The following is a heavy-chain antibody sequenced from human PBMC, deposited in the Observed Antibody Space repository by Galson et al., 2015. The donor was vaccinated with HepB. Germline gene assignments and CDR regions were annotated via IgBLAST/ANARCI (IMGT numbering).Heavy chain of an antibody. CDR1: GYTFTSYA. D-gene: IGHD3-10*01. CDR3: ARDRVRGVITLDY. Sequence: SVKVSCKASGYTFTSYAMHWVRQAPGQRLEWMGWINAGNGNTKYSQKFQGRVTITRDTSASTAYMELSSLRSEDTAVYYCARDRVRGVITLDYWGQGTLVTVSS. CDR2: INAGNGNT. V-gene: IGHV1-3*01. J-gene: IGHJ4*02.